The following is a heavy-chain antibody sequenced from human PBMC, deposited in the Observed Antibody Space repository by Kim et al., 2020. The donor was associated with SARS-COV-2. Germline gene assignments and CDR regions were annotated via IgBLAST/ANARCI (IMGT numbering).Heavy chain of an antibody. Sequence: GRVTITADESTSTAYMELSSLRSEDTAVYYCARTDCSGGSSYSLAFDYWGQGTLVTVSS. V-gene: IGHV1-69*01. CDR3: ARTDCSGGSSYSLAFDY. D-gene: IGHD2-15*01. J-gene: IGHJ4*02.